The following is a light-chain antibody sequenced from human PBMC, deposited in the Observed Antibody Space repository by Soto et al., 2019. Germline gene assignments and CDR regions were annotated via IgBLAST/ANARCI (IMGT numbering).Light chain of an antibody. CDR1: QSISSY. CDR3: QQSYSTPSAT. Sequence: DIQMTQSPSSLSASVGDRVTITCRASQSISSYLNWYQQKPGKAPKLLIYAASSLQSGVPSRFRGSGSGTDFTLTISSLQPEDFATYYCQQSYSTPSATFGQGTKVEIK. CDR2: AAS. V-gene: IGKV1-39*01. J-gene: IGKJ1*01.